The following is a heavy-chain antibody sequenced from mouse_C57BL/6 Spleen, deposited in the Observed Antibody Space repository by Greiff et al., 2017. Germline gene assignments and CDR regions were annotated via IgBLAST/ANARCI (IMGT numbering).Heavy chain of an antibody. Sequence: QVHVKQPGAELVMPGASVKLSCKASGYTFTSYWMHWVKQRPGQGLEWIGEIDPSDSYTNYNQKFKGKSTLTVDKSSTTAYMQLSSLTSEEAAVYDCARGGRLGDAMDYWGQGTSVTVSS. D-gene: IGHD4-1*01. CDR2: IDPSDSYT. CDR3: ARGGRLGDAMDY. J-gene: IGHJ4*01. CDR1: GYTFTSYW. V-gene: IGHV1-69*01.